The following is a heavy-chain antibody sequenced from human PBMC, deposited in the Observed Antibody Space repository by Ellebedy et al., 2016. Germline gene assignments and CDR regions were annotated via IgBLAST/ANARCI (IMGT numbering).Heavy chain of an antibody. Sequence: ALVKVSCKASGYTLTELSMHWVRQAPGKGLEWMGGFDPEDGETIYAQKFQGRVTMTEDTSTDTAYMELSSLRSEDTAVYYCATSSSGWFGYYFDYWGQGTLVTVSS. CDR3: ATSSSGWFGYYFDY. V-gene: IGHV1-24*01. CDR1: GYTLTELS. D-gene: IGHD6-19*01. CDR2: FDPEDGET. J-gene: IGHJ4*02.